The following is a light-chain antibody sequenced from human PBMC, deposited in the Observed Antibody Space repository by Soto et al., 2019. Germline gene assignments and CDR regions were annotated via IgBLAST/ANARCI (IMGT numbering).Light chain of an antibody. CDR3: CSYTTSNTRQIV. CDR1: SSDVVGYNY. J-gene: IGLJ1*01. Sequence: QSALTQPASVSGSPGQSITISCTGTSSDVVGYNYVSWYQQHPGKAPKLMIYDVSSRPSGVSNRFSGSRSGNTASLTISGLQAEDEADYYCCSYTTSNTRQIVFGTGTKVTVL. V-gene: IGLV2-14*03. CDR2: DVS.